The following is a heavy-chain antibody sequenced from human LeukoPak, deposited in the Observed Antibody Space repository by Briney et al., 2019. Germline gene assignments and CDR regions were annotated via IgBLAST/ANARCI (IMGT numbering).Heavy chain of an antibody. CDR2: INPKNGGT. V-gene: IGHV1-2*02. J-gene: IGHJ5*02. Sequence: ASVKVSCKASGYTFTGYYIHWVRQAPGQGLEWMGWINPKNGGTNYAQKFQGRVTMTRDTSISTAYMEVRGLRSDDTAMYYCARDVGITVADSFDPWGQGTLVTVSS. CDR3: ARDVGITVADSFDP. CDR1: GYTFTGYY. D-gene: IGHD6-13*01.